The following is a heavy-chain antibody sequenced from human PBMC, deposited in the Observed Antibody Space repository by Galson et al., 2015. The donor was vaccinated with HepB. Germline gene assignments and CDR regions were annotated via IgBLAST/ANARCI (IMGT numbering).Heavy chain of an antibody. V-gene: IGHV4-59*01. CDR3: ARDRPPYYYDSSGYQDDAFDI. CDR1: GGSISSYY. CDR2: IYYSGST. J-gene: IGHJ3*02. Sequence: SLTCTVSGGSISSYYWSWIRQPPGKGLEWIGYIYYSGSTNYNPSLKSRVTISVDTSKNQFSLKLSSVTAADTAVYYCARDRPPYYYDSSGYQDDAFDIWGQGTMVTVSS. D-gene: IGHD3-22*01.